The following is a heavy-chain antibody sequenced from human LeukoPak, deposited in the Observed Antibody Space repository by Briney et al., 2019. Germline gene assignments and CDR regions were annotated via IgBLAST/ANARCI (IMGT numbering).Heavy chain of an antibody. CDR1: GFTFSSYA. D-gene: IGHD1-1*01. CDR3: AKFGGTTGTTWAPDY. V-gene: IGHV3-30-3*02. Sequence: GGSLRLSCAASGFTFSSYAMHWVRQTPGKGLEWVAIISYDGSNKYYADSVKGRFTISRDNSKNTVYLQMNSLRADDTAVYYCAKFGGTTGTTWAPDYWGQGTLVTVSS. J-gene: IGHJ4*02. CDR2: ISYDGSNK.